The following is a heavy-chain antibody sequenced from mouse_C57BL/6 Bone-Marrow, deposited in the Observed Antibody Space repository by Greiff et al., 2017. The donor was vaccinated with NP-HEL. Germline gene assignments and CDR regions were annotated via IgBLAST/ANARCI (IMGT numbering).Heavy chain of an antibody. Sequence: QVQLKESGAELVRPGASVKLSCKASGYTFTDYYINWVKQRPGQGLEWIARIYPGSGNTYYNEKLKGKATLTAEKSSSTAYMQLSSLTSEDSAVYFCARRSSSYFAYWGQGTTLPVSS. CDR3: ARRSSSYFAY. CDR2: IYPGSGNT. CDR1: GYTFTDYY. V-gene: IGHV1-76*01. D-gene: IGHD1-1*01. J-gene: IGHJ2*01.